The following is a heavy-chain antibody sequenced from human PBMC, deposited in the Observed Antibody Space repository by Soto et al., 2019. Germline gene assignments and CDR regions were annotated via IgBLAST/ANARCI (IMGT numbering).Heavy chain of an antibody. CDR2: MSGTGNTI. V-gene: IGHV3-11*01. D-gene: IGHD3-3*01. Sequence: SLRLSCAGPGLTFSDYYMTWIRQAPGKGLEYVASMSGTGNTIRYADSVKGRFTISRDNAKNSLYLQVNSLRAEDMTVYPPKRFLECLPFDYWGQGTLVTVSS. J-gene: IGHJ4*02. CDR1: GLTFSDYY. CDR3: KRFLECLPFDY.